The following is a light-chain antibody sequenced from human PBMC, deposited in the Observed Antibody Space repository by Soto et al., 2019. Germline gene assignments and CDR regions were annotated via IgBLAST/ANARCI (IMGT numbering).Light chain of an antibody. V-gene: IGLV2-14*01. J-gene: IGLJ1*01. Sequence: QSVLTQPASVSGSPGQSITISCTGTSSAVGAYNYVSWYQQHPGKVPELMIYEVSNRPSGVSNRFSGSKSGNTASLTISGLQAEDEADYYCSSYSSSSNYVFGTGTKLTVL. CDR3: SSYSSSSNYV. CDR2: EVS. CDR1: SSAVGAYNY.